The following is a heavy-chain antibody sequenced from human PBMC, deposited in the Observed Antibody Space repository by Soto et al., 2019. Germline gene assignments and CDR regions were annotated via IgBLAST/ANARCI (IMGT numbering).Heavy chain of an antibody. V-gene: IGHV3-7*03. D-gene: IGHD3-22*01. J-gene: IGHJ4*02. CDR3: ATVGYYFDY. CDR1: GFTFSSYW. Sequence: GGSLRLSCVASGFTFSSYWMSWVRQAPGKGLEWVANIKQDGSEKYYVDSVKGRFTISRDNAKNSLYLQMNSLRAEDTAVYYCATVGYYFDYWGQGTLVTVSS. CDR2: IKQDGSEK.